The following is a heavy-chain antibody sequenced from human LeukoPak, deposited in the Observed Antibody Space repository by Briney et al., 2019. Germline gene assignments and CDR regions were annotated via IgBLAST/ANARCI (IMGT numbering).Heavy chain of an antibody. CDR1: GGSIISSSYN. CDR2: IYYSGTT. Sequence: PSETLSPTCTVSGGSIISSSYNWGWIRQPPGEGLEWIGTIYYSGTTYYNPSLQSRVTISVDTSKNEFSLKVNSVTAADTAVYYCARLPTGFPNWFDPWGQGTRVTVSS. J-gene: IGHJ5*02. V-gene: IGHV4-39*01. CDR3: ARLPTGFPNWFDP. D-gene: IGHD2-8*02.